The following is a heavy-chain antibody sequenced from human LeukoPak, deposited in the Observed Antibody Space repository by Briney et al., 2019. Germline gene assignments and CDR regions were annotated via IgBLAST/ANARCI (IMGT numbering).Heavy chain of an antibody. CDR2: IWYDGNNK. D-gene: IGHD1-26*01. J-gene: IGHJ6*02. Sequence: GGSLRLSCAASGFAFSSYGMHWVRQAPGKGLEWVAVIWYDGNNKYYADFVKGRFTISRDNSKNTLYLQLNSLRAEDTAVYNCARDRGSREDGMDVWGQGTTVTVSS. V-gene: IGHV3-33*01. CDR3: ARDRGSREDGMDV. CDR1: GFAFSSYG.